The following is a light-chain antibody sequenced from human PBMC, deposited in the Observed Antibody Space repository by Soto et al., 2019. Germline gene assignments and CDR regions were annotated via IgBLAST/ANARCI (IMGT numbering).Light chain of an antibody. CDR1: NYNIGNNH. CDR2: DNN. CDR3: SSYTSSSTWV. Sequence: QSVLTQPPSVSAAPGQKVTISCSGSNYNIGNNHVSWYQQLPGTAPKLLIYDNNKRPSGIPDRFSGSKSGNTASLTISGLQAEDEADYYCSSYTSSSTWVFGGGTKLTVL. V-gene: IGLV1-51*01. J-gene: IGLJ3*02.